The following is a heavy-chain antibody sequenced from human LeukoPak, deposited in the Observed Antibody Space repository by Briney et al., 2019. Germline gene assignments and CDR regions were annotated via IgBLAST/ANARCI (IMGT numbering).Heavy chain of an antibody. Sequence: GGSLRLSCAASGFTFSSYWMHWVRQAPGKGLVWVSRISGDGSTTSYADSVKGRFTISRDNAKNTLYLQMNSLRAEDTAVYYCTREYSNYGVLGYYYYYGMDVWGQGTTVTVSS. CDR2: ISGDGSTT. D-gene: IGHD4-11*01. V-gene: IGHV3-74*01. CDR3: TREYSNYGVLGYYYYYGMDV. J-gene: IGHJ6*02. CDR1: GFTFSSYW.